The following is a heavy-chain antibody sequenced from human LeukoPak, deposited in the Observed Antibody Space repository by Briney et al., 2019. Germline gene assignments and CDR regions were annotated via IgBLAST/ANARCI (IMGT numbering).Heavy chain of an antibody. J-gene: IGHJ2*01. CDR1: GFTFDDYA. V-gene: IGHV3-9*01. D-gene: IGHD1-1*01. CDR2: ISWNSGSI. CDR3: ARSRWSFDL. Sequence: GGSLRLSCAASGFTFDDYAMHWVRQAPGKGLEWVSGISWNSGSIGYADSVKGRFTISRDNAKNSLYLQMSSLRAEDTALYYCARSRWSFDLWGRGTLVTVSS.